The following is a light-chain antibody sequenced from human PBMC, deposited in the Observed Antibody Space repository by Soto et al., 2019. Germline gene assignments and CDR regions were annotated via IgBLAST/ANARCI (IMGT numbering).Light chain of an antibody. CDR3: MQPLQSWT. J-gene: IGKJ1*01. CDR2: LGS. V-gene: IGKV2-28*01. CDR1: QSLLHSNGYNY. Sequence: DIVMTQSPLSLPVTPGEPASISCRSSQSLLHSNGYNYLDWYLQKPGQSPQLLIYLGSNRASGVADRFSGSGSGTDFTLKISRVEDEDVGVYYCMQPLQSWTFGQGTKVEIK.